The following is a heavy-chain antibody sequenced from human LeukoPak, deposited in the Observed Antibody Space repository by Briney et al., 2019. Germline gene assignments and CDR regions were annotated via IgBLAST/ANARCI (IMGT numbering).Heavy chain of an antibody. Sequence: ASVKVSCKASGYTFTSYGISWVRQAPGQGLEWMGWISAYNGNTNYAQKLQGRVTTTTDTSTSTAYMELRSLRSDDTAVYYCARDFSYSSSWSTFDCWGQGTLVTVSS. CDR3: ARDFSYSSSWSTFDC. CDR1: GYTFTSYG. CDR2: ISAYNGNT. D-gene: IGHD6-13*01. J-gene: IGHJ4*02. V-gene: IGHV1-18*01.